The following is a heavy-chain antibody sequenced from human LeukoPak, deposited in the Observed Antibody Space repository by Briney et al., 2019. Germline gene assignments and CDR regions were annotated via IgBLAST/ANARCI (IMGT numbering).Heavy chain of an antibody. CDR3: DRDHYDSRGDYVVEY. CDR1: GDSINSGGYY. Sequence: PSETLSLTCSISGDSINSGGYYWNWIRQPPGKGLEWVGYIHSGGNAYFNPSVEGRSSISLDKSQNQFFLRLTSVTAADTAVYFCDRDHYDSRGDYVVEYWGQGTLVTVSS. D-gene: IGHD3-22*01. V-gene: IGHV4-31*03. J-gene: IGHJ4*02. CDR2: IHSGGNA.